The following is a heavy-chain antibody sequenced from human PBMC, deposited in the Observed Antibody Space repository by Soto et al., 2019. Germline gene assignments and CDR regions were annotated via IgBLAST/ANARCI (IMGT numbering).Heavy chain of an antibody. V-gene: IGHV3-53*01. Sequence: EVQLVESGGGLIQPGGSLRLSCAASGFTVSRNYMNWVRQAPGKGLEWVSVIYTGGTTYYADSVKGRFTISRDNSKNTVYPQMSSLRAEDTAVYYCTGAGETWSSSSHEVGDYWGQGTLVTVSS. J-gene: IGHJ4*02. CDR3: TGAGETWSSSSHEVGDY. CDR1: GFTVSRNY. CDR2: IYTGGTT. D-gene: IGHD6-6*01.